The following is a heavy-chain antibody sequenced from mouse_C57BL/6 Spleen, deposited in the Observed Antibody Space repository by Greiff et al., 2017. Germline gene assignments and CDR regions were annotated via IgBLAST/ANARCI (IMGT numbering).Heavy chain of an antibody. V-gene: IGHV1-82*01. J-gene: IGHJ2*01. CDR3: ARLGY. CDR2: IYPGDGDT. CDR1: GYALSSSW. Sequence: QVQLQQSGPELVTPGASVTISCKASGYALSSSWMNWVKQRPGKGLEWIGRIYPGDGDTNYNGKFKSKATLTVDTSSSAAYMQLSSLTSEDSAVYYCARLGYWGKGTTLTVSS.